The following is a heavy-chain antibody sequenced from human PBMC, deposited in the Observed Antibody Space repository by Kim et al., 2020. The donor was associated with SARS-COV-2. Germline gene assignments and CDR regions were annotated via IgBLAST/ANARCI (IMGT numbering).Heavy chain of an antibody. CDR3: MKGGWGWIWDH. Sequence: GGSLRLSCTTSGFTFTGYAMSWVRQAPGKGLEWVSSIDGSAGTTYSVDSVKGRFTISRDNSKNTLYLQMNSLRADDTAVYYCMKGGWGWIWDHWGQGTRVTVSS. CDR1: GFTFTGYA. V-gene: IGHV3-23*01. J-gene: IGHJ4*02. D-gene: IGHD2-2*03. CDR2: IDGSAGTT.